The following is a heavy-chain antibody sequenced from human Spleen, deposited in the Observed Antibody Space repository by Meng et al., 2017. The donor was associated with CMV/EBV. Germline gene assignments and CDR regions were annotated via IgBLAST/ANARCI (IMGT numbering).Heavy chain of an antibody. CDR2: ISSSSSTI. CDR3: VKLFDF. Sequence: GESLKISCAASGFTFSSYSMNWVRQAPGKGLEWVSYISSSSSTIYYADSVKGRFTISRDNAKNSLYLQMNSLRVEDTALYYCVKLFDFWGQGALVTVSS. CDR1: GFTFSSYS. D-gene: IGHD3-10*01. V-gene: IGHV3-48*04. J-gene: IGHJ4*02.